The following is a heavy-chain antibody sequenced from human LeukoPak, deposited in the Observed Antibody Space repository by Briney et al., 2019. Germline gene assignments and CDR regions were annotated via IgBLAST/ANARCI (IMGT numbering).Heavy chain of an antibody. V-gene: IGHV3-74*03. CDR2: ISSDGSVT. D-gene: IGHD2-21*02. CDR1: GFSFTNYW. Sequence: GGSLRLSCAVSGFSFTNYWMHWVRQDPGKGLVWVSYISSDGSVTKYADPVKGRFTISRDNAVNTLYLQMNSLRVEDTAVYYCVRGSLRLPRSTPDYWGQGTLVTVSS. CDR3: VRGSLRLPRSTPDY. J-gene: IGHJ4*02.